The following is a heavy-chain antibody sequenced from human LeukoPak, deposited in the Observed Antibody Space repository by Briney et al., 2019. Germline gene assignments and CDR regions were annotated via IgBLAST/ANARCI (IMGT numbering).Heavy chain of an antibody. CDR2: INPGGGST. J-gene: IGHJ4*02. D-gene: IGHD2-15*01. V-gene: IGHV1-46*01. CDR3: ARDWWTAAVAATYYFDY. CDR1: GYTFTSYY. Sequence: ASVKVSCKASGYTFTSYYMHWVRQAPGQGLEWMGIINPGGGSTSYAQKFQGRVTMTRDTSTSTVYMELSSLRSEDTAVYYCARDWWTAAVAATYYFDYWGQGTLVTVSS.